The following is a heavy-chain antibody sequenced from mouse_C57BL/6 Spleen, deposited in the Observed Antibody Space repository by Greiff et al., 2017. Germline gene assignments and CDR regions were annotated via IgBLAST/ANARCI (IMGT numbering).Heavy chain of an antibody. CDR2: ISDGGSYT. J-gene: IGHJ2*01. D-gene: IGHD1-1*01. Sequence: EVKLVESGGGLVKPGGSLKLSCAASGFTFSSYAMSWVRQTPEKRLEWVATISDGGSYTYYPDNVKGRFTISRDNAKNNLYLQMSHLKSEDTAMYYCARYGSTLDYWGQGTTLTVSS. CDR3: ARYGSTLDY. V-gene: IGHV5-4*03. CDR1: GFTFSSYA.